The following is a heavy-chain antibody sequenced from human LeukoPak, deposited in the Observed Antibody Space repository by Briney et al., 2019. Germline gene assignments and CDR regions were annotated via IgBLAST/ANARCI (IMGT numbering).Heavy chain of an antibody. J-gene: IGHJ6*02. Sequence: GGSLRLSCAASGFTFDDYAMHWVRQAPGKGLEWVSGISWNSGSIGYADSVKGRFTISRDNAKNSLYLQMNSLRIEDTALYYCSKDISAGGLDVWGPGTPVTVSS. CDR2: ISWNSGSI. V-gene: IGHV3-9*01. CDR1: GFTFDDYA. CDR3: SKDISAGGLDV. D-gene: IGHD3-16*02.